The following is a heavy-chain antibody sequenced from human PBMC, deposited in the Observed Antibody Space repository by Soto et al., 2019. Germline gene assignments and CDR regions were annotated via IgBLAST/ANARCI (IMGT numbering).Heavy chain of an antibody. J-gene: IGHJ4*02. CDR2: ISAYNGNT. D-gene: IGHD3-22*01. Sequence: APVKVSCKASRDTFTSYGISWLRQAPEQGLEWMGWISAYNGNTNYAQKLQGRVTMTTDTSTSTAYMELRSLRSDDTAVYYCARTYYYDSSGYSGFDYWGQGTLVTVSS. V-gene: IGHV1-18*04. CDR1: RDTFTSYG. CDR3: ARTYYYDSSGYSGFDY.